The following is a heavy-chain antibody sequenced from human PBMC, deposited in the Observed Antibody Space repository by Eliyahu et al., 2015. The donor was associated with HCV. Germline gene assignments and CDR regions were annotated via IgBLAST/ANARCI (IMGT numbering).Heavy chain of an antibody. J-gene: IGHJ4*02. CDR2: IDPSDSYT. CDR3: ARLTYYDFWSGYFAAPFDY. Sequence: EVQLVQSGAEVKKPGESLRISCKGSGYSXTSYWISWVRQMPGKGLEWMGRIDPSDSYTNYSPSFQGHVTISADKSISTAYLQWSSLKASDTAMYYCARLTYYDFWSGYFAAPFDYWGQGTLVTVSS. CDR1: GYSXTSYW. V-gene: IGHV5-10-1*03. D-gene: IGHD3-3*01.